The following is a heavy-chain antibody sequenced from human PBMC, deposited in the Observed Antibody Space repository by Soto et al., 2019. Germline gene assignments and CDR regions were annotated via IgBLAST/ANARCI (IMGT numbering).Heavy chain of an antibody. CDR1: GGTFSSYA. Sequence: QVQLVQSGAEVKKPGSSVKVSCKASGGTFSSYAISWVRQAHGQGLEWMGGIIPIFGTANYAQKFQGRVTITADESTSTAYMELSSLRSEDTAVYYCASDRIAAAGTGGHYGMDVGGKGTTVTVSS. V-gene: IGHV1-69*01. J-gene: IGHJ6*04. CDR2: IIPIFGTA. D-gene: IGHD6-13*01. CDR3: ASDRIAAAGTGGHYGMDV.